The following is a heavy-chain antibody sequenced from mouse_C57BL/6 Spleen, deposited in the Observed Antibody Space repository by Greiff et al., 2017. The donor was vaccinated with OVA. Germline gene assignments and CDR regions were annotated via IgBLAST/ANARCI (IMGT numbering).Heavy chain of an antibody. D-gene: IGHD2-12*01. CDR3: AKTTDPVYYFDY. V-gene: IGHV1-4*01. J-gene: IGHJ2*01. CDR2: INPSSGYT. Sequence: QVQLQQSGAELARPGASVKMSCKASGYTFTSYTMHWVKQRPGQGLEWIGYINPSSGYTKYNQKFKDKATLTADKSSSTAYMQLSSLTSEDSAVYYCAKTTDPVYYFDYWGQGTTLTVSS. CDR1: GYTFTSYT.